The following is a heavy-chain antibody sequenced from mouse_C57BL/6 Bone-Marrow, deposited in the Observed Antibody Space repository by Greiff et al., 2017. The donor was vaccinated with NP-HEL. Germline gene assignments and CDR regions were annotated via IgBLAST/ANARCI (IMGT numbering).Heavy chain of an antibody. CDR1: GFTFSDFY. V-gene: IGHV7-1*01. CDR2: SRNKANDYTT. Sequence: DVKLVESGGGLVQSGRSLRLSCATSGFTFSDFYMEWVRQAPGKGLEWIAASRNKANDYTTEYSASVKGRFIVSRDTSQSILYLQMNALRAEDTAIYYCARDVGGGKEGFAYWGQGTLVTVSA. CDR3: ARDVGGGKEGFAY. J-gene: IGHJ3*01.